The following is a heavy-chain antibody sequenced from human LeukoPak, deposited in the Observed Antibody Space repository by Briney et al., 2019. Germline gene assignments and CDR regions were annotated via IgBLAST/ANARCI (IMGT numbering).Heavy chain of an antibody. Sequence: SETLSLTCTVSGVSISSGSYLWNWLRQHPGRDLEGIGHTLYSGGTYYNPCLKSRLTISVDTSKTQLSLKLTSVTAADTAVYYCARDRAGGMDVGGQGTTVTVS. CDR2: TLYSGGT. V-gene: IGHV4-31*03. J-gene: IGHJ6*01. CDR1: GVSISSGSYL. D-gene: IGHD3-10*01. CDR3: ARDRAGGMDV.